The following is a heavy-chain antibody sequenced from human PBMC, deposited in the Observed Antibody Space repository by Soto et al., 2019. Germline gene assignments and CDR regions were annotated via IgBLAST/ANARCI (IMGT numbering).Heavy chain of an antibody. CDR3: ARHPRGYSGYDPFDY. CDR2: IYPGDSDT. Sequence: GESLKISCKGSGYSFTSYWIGWVRQMPGKGLEWMGIIYPGDSDTRYSPSFQGQVTIPADKSISTAYLQWSSLKASDTAMYYCARHPRGYSGYDPFDYWGQGTLVTVSS. J-gene: IGHJ4*02. CDR1: GYSFTSYW. D-gene: IGHD5-12*01. V-gene: IGHV5-51*01.